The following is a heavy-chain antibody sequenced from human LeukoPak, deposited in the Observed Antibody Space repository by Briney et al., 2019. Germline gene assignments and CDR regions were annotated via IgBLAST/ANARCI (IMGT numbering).Heavy chain of an antibody. CDR1: GFSFSSYA. V-gene: IGHV3-23*01. J-gene: IGHJ1*01. CDR3: AKATGSGWCRAFFLH. CDR2: ISGGGGST. D-gene: IGHD6-19*01. Sequence: PGGSLRLSCAASGFSFSSYAMAWVRQTPGEGLEWVSGISGGGGSTHHADSVKGRFTISRDNSKNTLYLQMNSLRAEDTAVYYCAKATGSGWCRAFFLHWGQGTLVSVSS.